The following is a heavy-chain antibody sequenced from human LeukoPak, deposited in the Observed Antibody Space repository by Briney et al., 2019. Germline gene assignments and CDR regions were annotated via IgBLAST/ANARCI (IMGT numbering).Heavy chain of an antibody. Sequence: PSETLSLTCTVSGGSISSYYWSWIRQPPGKGLEWIGYIYYSGSTNYNPSLKSRVTISVDTSKNQFSLKLSSVTAADAAVYYCARDNYYDSSVAFDIWGQGTMVTVSS. D-gene: IGHD3-22*01. CDR2: IYYSGST. J-gene: IGHJ3*02. V-gene: IGHV4-59*01. CDR1: GGSISSYY. CDR3: ARDNYYDSSVAFDI.